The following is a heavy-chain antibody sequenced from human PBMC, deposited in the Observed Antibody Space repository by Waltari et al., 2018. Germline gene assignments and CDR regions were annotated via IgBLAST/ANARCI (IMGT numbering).Heavy chain of an antibody. Sequence: QLQLQESGPGLVKASETLSLTCNVSGGSIGRSHYHWGWIRQPPGKGLEWIGNTYHSGTTYYNPSLKSRVAISVDTSKNQFSLKVSSMTATDTAIYYCARQDFWSGYYTIDYWGQGTLVTVSS. D-gene: IGHD3-3*01. CDR2: TYHSGTT. CDR3: ARQDFWSGYYTIDY. J-gene: IGHJ4*02. CDR1: GGSIGRSHYH. V-gene: IGHV4-39*01.